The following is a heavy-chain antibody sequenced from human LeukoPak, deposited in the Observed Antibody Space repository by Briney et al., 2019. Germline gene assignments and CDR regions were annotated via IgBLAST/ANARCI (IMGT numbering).Heavy chain of an antibody. CDR1: GLSISTYY. V-gene: IGHV4-59*12. D-gene: IGHD3-22*01. Sequence: SETLSLTCPVSGLSISTYYWTCIRQPAAKEREWVGNIDYSGNSKYNPYLNRRVNISVQQSKNHFSLKLSYVAHADPAVYYCARLYYDSSGYRYFDCWGQGTQVIVSS. CDR2: IDYSGNS. CDR3: ARLYYDSSGYRYFDC. J-gene: IGHJ4*02.